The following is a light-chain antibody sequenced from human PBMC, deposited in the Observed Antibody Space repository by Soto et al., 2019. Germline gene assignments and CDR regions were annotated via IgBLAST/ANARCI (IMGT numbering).Light chain of an antibody. CDR2: EVT. J-gene: IGLJ1*01. CDR3: SSYSATNTLV. Sequence: QSALTPPASVSGSPGQSITISCTGTSSDVGDYPYVSWYQQHPGKVPKLIIYEVTNRPSGVTSRFSGSKSENTASLTISGLQAEDEADYYCSSYSATNTLVFGSGTKVTVL. V-gene: IGLV2-14*01. CDR1: SSDVGDYPY.